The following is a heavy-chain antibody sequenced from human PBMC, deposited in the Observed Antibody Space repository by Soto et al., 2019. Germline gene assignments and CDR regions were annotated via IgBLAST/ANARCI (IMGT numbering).Heavy chain of an antibody. Sequence: ASVKVSCKASGGTFSSYAISWVRQAPGQGLEWMGWISAYNGNTNYAQKLQGRVTMTTDTSTSTAYMELRSLRSDDTAVYYCARVRVAGLFDYWGQGTLVTVSS. CDR3: ARVRVAGLFDY. V-gene: IGHV1-18*01. CDR2: ISAYNGNT. CDR1: GGTFSSYA. D-gene: IGHD6-19*01. J-gene: IGHJ4*02.